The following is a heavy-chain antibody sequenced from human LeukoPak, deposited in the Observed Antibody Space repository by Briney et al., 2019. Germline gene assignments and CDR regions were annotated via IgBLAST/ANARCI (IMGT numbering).Heavy chain of an antibody. J-gene: IGHJ4*02. D-gene: IGHD1-26*01. CDR1: GYTFTSYD. CDR2: MNPNSGNT. CDR3: ARVRPIAGATLFDY. Sequence: GASVKVSCKASGYTFTSYDINWVRQATGQGLEWMGWMNPNSGNTGYAQKFQGRVTMTRNTSISTAYMELSSLRSEDTAVYYCARVRPIAGATLFDYWGQGALVTVSS. V-gene: IGHV1-8*01.